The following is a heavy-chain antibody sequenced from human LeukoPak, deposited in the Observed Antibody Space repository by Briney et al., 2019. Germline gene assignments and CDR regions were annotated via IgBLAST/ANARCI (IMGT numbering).Heavy chain of an antibody. V-gene: IGHV2-5*01. Sequence: SGPTLVKPTQTLTLTCTFSGFSLSTSGVGVGWIRQPPGKALEWLALIYWNDDKRYSPSLKSRLTITKDTPKNQVVLTMTNMDPVDTATYYCVHKTYYYDSGGYYYVDAFDIWGQGTMVTISS. D-gene: IGHD3-22*01. CDR3: VHKTYYYDSGGYYYVDAFDI. CDR2: IYWNDDK. CDR1: GFSLSTSGVG. J-gene: IGHJ3*02.